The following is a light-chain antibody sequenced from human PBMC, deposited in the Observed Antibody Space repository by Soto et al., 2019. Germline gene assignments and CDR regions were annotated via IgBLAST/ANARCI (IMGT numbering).Light chain of an antibody. Sequence: QSALTQPRSVSGSPGQSFTISCTGTSSDVGGYNYVSWYQQHPGKAPKLMIYDVSKRPSGVPDRFSGSKSGNTASLTISGLQAEDEGDYYCGSYAGSPGFGGGIKVTVL. CDR2: DVS. CDR3: GSYAGSPG. V-gene: IGLV2-11*01. CDR1: SSDVGGYNY. J-gene: IGLJ2*01.